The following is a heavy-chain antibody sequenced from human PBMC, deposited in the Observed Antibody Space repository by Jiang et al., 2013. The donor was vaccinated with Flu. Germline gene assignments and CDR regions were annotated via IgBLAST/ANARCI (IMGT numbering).Heavy chain of an antibody. D-gene: IGHD2-21*01. V-gene: IGHV4-38-2*01. Sequence: TLSLTCAVSGYSISSGYYWGWIRQPPGKGLEWIGSIYHSGSTYYNPSLKSRVTISVDTSKNQFSLKLSSVTAADTAVYYCARGVVEEDWFDPWGQGTLVTVSS. CDR3: ARGVVEEDWFDP. J-gene: IGHJ5*02. CDR2: IYHSGST. CDR1: GYSISSGYY.